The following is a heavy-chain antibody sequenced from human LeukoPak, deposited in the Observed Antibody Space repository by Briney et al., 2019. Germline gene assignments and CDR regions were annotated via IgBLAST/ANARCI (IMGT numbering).Heavy chain of an antibody. CDR1: GFTFSSYS. CDR3: ARGPHTSMVRGVIINWFDP. V-gene: IGHV3-21*01. Sequence: GGSLRLSCAASGFTFSSYSMNWVRQAPGKGLEWVSSISSSSSYIYYADSVKGRFTISRDNAKNSLYLQMNSLRAEDTAVYYCARGPHTSMVRGVIINWFDPWGQGTLVTVSS. D-gene: IGHD3-10*01. CDR2: ISSSSSYI. J-gene: IGHJ5*02.